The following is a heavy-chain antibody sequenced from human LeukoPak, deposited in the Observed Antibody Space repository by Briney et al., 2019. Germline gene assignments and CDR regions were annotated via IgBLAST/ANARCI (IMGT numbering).Heavy chain of an antibody. CDR1: GFTFSNYN. CDR2: ISSSSSYI. V-gene: IGHV3-21*01. Sequence: GGSLRLSCAASGFTFSNYNMNWVRQAPGKGLEWVSSISSSSSYIYYADSLRGRFTISRDNAENSLYLQMISLRAEDTAVYYCARDLIAAAGTHTYYFDYWGQGTLVTVSS. CDR3: ARDLIAAAGTHTYYFDY. J-gene: IGHJ4*02. D-gene: IGHD6-13*01.